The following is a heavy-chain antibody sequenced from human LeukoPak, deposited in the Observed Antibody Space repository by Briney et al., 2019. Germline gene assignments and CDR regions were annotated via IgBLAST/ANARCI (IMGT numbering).Heavy chain of an antibody. V-gene: IGHV4-34*01. CDR3: ARDFGYTYEYYFDY. CDR2: INHSGST. J-gene: IGHJ4*02. D-gene: IGHD5-18*01. Sequence: SETLSLTCAVYGGSFSGYYWSWIRQPPGQGLEWIGEINHSGSTNYNPSLKSRVTISVDTSKNQFSLKLSSVTAADTAVYYCARDFGYTYEYYFDYWGQGTLVTVSS. CDR1: GGSFSGYY.